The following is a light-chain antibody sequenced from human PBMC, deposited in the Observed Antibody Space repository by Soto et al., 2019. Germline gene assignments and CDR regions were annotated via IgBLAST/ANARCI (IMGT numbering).Light chain of an antibody. CDR2: GAS. J-gene: IGKJ4*01. Sequence: ETVMTQSPATLSVSPGGRATLSCMAGQSVNSYLAWYQQKPGQAPRLLIRGASARATGIPARLSGSGSGTEFTRTIRSLKSEALAVYSWQQYPQGPLIVGGGTKVEI. V-gene: IGKV3-15*01. CDR1: QSVNSY. CDR3: QQYPQGPLI.